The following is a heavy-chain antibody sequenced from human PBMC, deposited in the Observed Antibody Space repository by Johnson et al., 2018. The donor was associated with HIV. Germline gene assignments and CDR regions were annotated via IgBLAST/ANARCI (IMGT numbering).Heavy chain of an antibody. CDR3: ARDFVAFGECTAFDV. V-gene: IGHV3-20*04. D-gene: IGHD3-10*01. Sequence: VQLVESAGGVVRPGGSLRLSCAASGFSFDDYGMGWVRQVPGKGVEWVSGINWNGGSTGYADSVKGRFTISRDNAKKSLFLQMSSLRAEDTALYYCARDFVAFGECTAFDVWGQGTMVTVSS. CDR2: INWNGGST. J-gene: IGHJ3*01. CDR1: GFSFDDYG.